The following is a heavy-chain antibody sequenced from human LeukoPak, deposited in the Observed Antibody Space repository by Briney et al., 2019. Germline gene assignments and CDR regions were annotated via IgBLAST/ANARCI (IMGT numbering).Heavy chain of an antibody. CDR2: IYHSGST. CDR3: ARVSPIAAAGHYYYYYMDV. CDR1: GYSISSGYY. Sequence: SETLSLTCTVSGYSISSGYYWGWIRQPPGKGLEWIGSIYHSGSTYYNPSLKSRVTISVDTSKNQFSLKLSSVTAADTAVYYCARVSPIAAAGHYYYYYMDVWGKGTTVTVSS. D-gene: IGHD6-13*01. J-gene: IGHJ6*03. V-gene: IGHV4-38-2*02.